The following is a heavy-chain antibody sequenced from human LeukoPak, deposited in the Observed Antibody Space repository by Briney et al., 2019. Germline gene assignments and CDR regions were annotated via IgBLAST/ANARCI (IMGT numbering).Heavy chain of an antibody. Sequence: GGSQRLSCVASGFTFGGHAMSWVRQAPGKGLEWVSSISAGSEDSYYADSVKGRFTISRDNSKSTLYLQVNSLRADDTAVYYCARTIAQYSNTWLYYYYGLDVWGQGTTVTVSS. CDR3: ARTIAQYSNTWLYYYYGLDV. CDR2: ISAGSEDS. CDR1: GFTFGGHA. V-gene: IGHV3-23*01. D-gene: IGHD1-7*01. J-gene: IGHJ6*02.